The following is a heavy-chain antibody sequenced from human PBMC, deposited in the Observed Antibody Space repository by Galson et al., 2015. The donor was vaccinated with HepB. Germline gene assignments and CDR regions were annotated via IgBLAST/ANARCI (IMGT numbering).Heavy chain of an antibody. CDR3: ATSIPPNLAVSPIGGGAYDI. D-gene: IGHD6-19*01. CDR1: GFTFTSSA. CDR2: IVVGSGNT. V-gene: IGHV1-58*02. J-gene: IGHJ3*02. Sequence: SVKVSCKASGFTFTSSAIHWMRQAHGQRLEWIGWIVVGSGNTNYAPNFHERVTITRDMSTTTAYMDLSSLRSEDTAIYYCATSIPPNLAVSPIGGGAYDIWGQGTMVTVSS.